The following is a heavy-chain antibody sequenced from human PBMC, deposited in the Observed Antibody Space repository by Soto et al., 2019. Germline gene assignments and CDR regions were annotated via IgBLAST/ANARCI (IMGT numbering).Heavy chain of an antibody. CDR2: IYYSGST. Sequence: PSETLSLTCTVSGGSISSGDYYWSWIRQPPGKGLEWIGYIYYSGSTYYNPSLKSRVTISVDTSKNKFSLKLSSVTAADTAVYYCARVDDYGGNFYFDYWGQGTLVTVSS. V-gene: IGHV4-30-4*01. J-gene: IGHJ4*02. CDR1: GGSISSGDYY. CDR3: ARVDDYGGNFYFDY. D-gene: IGHD4-17*01.